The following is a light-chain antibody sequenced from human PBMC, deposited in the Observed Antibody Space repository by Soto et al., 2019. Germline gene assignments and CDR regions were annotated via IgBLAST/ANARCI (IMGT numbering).Light chain of an antibody. Sequence: QSALTQPASVFWSSGQSITISCTGTSRDVGGYNSFSWYQQHPRPATHLMIYEVSNRPSGVSNRFSGSQSGNPASLTLSGLPADDEADYSCSSYTSSSTYVFGTGTKVTVL. J-gene: IGLJ1*01. CDR3: SSYTSSSTYV. CDR2: EVS. V-gene: IGLV2-14*01. CDR1: SRDVGGYNS.